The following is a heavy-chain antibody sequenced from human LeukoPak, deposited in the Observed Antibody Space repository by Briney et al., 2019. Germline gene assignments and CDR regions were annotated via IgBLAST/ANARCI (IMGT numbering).Heavy chain of an antibody. Sequence: ASVKVSCKASAYSLTDYYIHWVRQAPGQGLEWMGRINPNTGVTDYAQIFKGRVTMTRDTSISTAYMELSRLGSDDTAVYYCARSSPTYYFDSSGYYYGDYWGQGTLVTVSS. V-gene: IGHV1-2*06. CDR1: AYSLTDYY. CDR3: ARSSPTYYFDSSGYYYGDY. CDR2: INPNTGVT. J-gene: IGHJ4*02. D-gene: IGHD3-22*01.